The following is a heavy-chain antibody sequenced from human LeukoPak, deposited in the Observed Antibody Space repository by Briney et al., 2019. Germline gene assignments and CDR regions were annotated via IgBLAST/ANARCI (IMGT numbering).Heavy chain of an antibody. CDR2: ISYDGINK. CDR3: AREVFILTGYYDY. Sequence: GGSLRLSCAASGFTFSTYAMHWVRQAPGKGLEWVAVISYDGINKYYADSVKGRFTISRDNSKNTLYLQMNSLRAEDTAVYYCAREVFILTGYYDYWGQGTLVTVSS. J-gene: IGHJ4*02. V-gene: IGHV3-30*14. D-gene: IGHD3-9*01. CDR1: GFTFSTYA.